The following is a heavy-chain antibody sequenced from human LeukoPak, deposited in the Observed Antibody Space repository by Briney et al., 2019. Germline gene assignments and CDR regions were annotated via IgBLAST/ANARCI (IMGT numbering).Heavy chain of an antibody. Sequence: GGSLRLSCAVSGFSVSNNYMSWVRQAPGRGLEWVSIIYSGGATYYADSVKGRFTISRDNSKNTLYLQMNSLRAEDTAVYYCARVTGPTSTVVRGVIIPAFDYWGQGTLVTVSS. J-gene: IGHJ4*02. CDR3: ARVTGPTSTVVRGVIIPAFDY. D-gene: IGHD3-10*01. CDR1: GFSVSNNY. V-gene: IGHV3-53*01. CDR2: IYSGGAT.